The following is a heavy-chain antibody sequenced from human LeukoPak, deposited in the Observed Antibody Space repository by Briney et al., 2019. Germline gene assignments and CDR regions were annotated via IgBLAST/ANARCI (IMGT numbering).Heavy chain of an antibody. CDR1: GFAFSHYA. CDR3: ARGPGDY. D-gene: IGHD7-27*01. CDR2: IYSGGST. V-gene: IGHV3-53*01. Sequence: GGSLRLSCAASGFAFSHYAMSWVRQAPGKGLEWVSVIYSGGSTYYADSVKGRFTISRDNSKNTLYLQMNSLRAEDTAVYYCARGPGDYWGQGTLVTVSS. J-gene: IGHJ4*02.